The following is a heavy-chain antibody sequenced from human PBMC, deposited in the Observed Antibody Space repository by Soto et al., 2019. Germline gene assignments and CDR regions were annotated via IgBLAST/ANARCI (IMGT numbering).Heavy chain of an antibody. CDR1: GFTFRNYD. Sequence: EVQLVESGGGLVQPGGSLRLSCEASGFTFRNYDMHWVRQGTGKGLEWVSGISAAGDPDYADSVEGRCTISRENAQNSFFLQMNSLRYGDTAVYYCARTDRDVYGLDVWGQGTTVIVSS. J-gene: IGHJ6*01. V-gene: IGHV3-13*05. CDR2: ISAAGDP. D-gene: IGHD1-1*01. CDR3: ARTDRDVYGLDV.